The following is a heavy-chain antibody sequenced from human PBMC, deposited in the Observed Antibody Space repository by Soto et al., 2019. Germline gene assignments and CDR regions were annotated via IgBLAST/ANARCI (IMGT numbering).Heavy chain of an antibody. J-gene: IGHJ4*02. CDR1: GYTFTGYY. D-gene: IGHD3-22*01. CDR2: INPNSGGT. V-gene: IGHV1-2*02. Sequence: ASVKVSCKASGYTFTGYYMHWVRQAPGQGLEWMGWINPNSGGTNYAQKFQGRVTMTRDTSISTAYMELSRLRSDDTAVYYCARSKGIRYYDSSGYPFDYWGQGTL. CDR3: ARSKGIRYYDSSGYPFDY.